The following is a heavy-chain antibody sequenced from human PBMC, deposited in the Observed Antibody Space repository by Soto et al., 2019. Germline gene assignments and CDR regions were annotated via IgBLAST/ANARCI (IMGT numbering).Heavy chain of an antibody. V-gene: IGHV3-48*02. CDR2: ISSSSSTI. Sequence: GGSLRLSCAASGFTFSSYSMNWVRQAPGKGLEWVSYISSSSSTIYYADSVKGRFTISRDNAKNSLYLQMNSLRDEDTAVYYCARERKGYYYYGMDVWGQGTTVTVSS. CDR3: ARERKGYYYYGMDV. CDR1: GFTFSSYS. J-gene: IGHJ6*02.